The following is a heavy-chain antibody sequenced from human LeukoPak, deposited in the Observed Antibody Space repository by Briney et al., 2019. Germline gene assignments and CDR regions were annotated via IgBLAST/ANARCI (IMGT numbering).Heavy chain of an antibody. CDR2: IYTSGST. CDR3: ARGRIAAAGGEVLRNYYYYMDV. D-gene: IGHD6-13*01. J-gene: IGHJ6*03. Sequence: PSETLSLTCTVSGGSISSGTSYWSWIRQPAGKGLEWIGRIYTSGSTNYNPSLKSRVTMSVDTSKNQFSLKLSSVTAADTAVYYCARGRIAAAGGEVLRNYYYYMDVWGKGTTVTVSS. CDR1: GGSISSGTSY. V-gene: IGHV4-61*02.